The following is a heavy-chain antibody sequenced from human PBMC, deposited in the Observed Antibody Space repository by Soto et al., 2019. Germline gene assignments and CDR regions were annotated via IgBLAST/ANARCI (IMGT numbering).Heavy chain of an antibody. J-gene: IGHJ5*02. D-gene: IGHD6-6*01. CDR3: ARAGHNSSSEGAKWFDP. Sequence: PSETLSLTCTVSGGSISSGGYYWSWIRQHPGKGLEWIGYIYYSGSTYYNPSLKSRVTISVDTSKNQFSLNLSSLTAADTAVYYRARAGHNSSSEGAKWFDPWGQGTLVTVSS. CDR1: GGSISSGGYY. CDR2: IYYSGST. V-gene: IGHV4-31*03.